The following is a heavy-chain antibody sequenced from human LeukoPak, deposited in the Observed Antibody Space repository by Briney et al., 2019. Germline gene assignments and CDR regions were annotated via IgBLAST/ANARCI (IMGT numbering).Heavy chain of an antibody. CDR3: ARGDIVVVPAADAFDI. CDR1: GDSVTNSF. J-gene: IGHJ3*02. D-gene: IGHD2-2*01. Sequence: SETLSLTCNVSGDSVTNSFWSWIRQPPGKGLEWIGYVYNSGRTHSNPSLKSRVTISVDKSKNQFSLKLSSVTAADTAVYYCARGDIVVVPAADAFDIWGQGTMVTVSS. CDR2: VYNSGRT. V-gene: IGHV4-59*08.